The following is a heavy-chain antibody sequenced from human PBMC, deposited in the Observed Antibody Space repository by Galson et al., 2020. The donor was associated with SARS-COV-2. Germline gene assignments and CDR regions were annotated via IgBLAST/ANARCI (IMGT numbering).Heavy chain of an antibody. Sequence: GGSLRPSCLASAFTLSSYEMNWVRQAPGKGLEWLSFISGDGTTIYYADSVKGRFTISRDSAKNALYLQMNSLRPDDTAVYYCVASVVAGDAFDLWGQGTMVTVSS. CDR3: VASVVAGDAFDL. V-gene: IGHV3-48*03. CDR1: AFTLSSYE. CDR2: ISGDGTTI. J-gene: IGHJ3*01. D-gene: IGHD6-19*01.